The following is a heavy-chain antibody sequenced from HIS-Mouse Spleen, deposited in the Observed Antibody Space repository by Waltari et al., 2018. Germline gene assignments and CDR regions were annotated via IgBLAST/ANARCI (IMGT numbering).Heavy chain of an antibody. D-gene: IGHD2-15*01. CDR3: ARGRIRTSIVVVVAATQGGGDWFDP. Sequence: QLQLQESGPGLVKPAETLSLTCTVSGGSLSRSSYHCGWTRPLPGRGLAGGGGIYYRGSTYYNPSLKSRVTISVDTSKNQFSLKLSSVTAADTAVYYCARGRIRTSIVVVVAATQGGGDWFDPWGQGTLVTVSS. V-gene: IGHV4-39*01. CDR2: IYYRGST. J-gene: IGHJ5*02. CDR1: GGSLSRSSYH.